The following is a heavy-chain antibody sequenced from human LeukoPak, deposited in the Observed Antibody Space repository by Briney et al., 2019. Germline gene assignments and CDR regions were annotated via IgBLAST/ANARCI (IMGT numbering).Heavy chain of an antibody. CDR1: GGTFTSYA. V-gene: IGHV1-69*05. CDR3: ARVGAVAGYYFDY. J-gene: IGHJ4*02. CDR2: IIKIFGRE. D-gene: IGHD6-19*01. Sequence: GASVKVSCKAAGGTFTSYAISGVGQAGGQGGEGRGGIIKIFGRENKAQKFKGRVTNTTEESTSTAYMELSSLRSEDTAVYYCARVGAVAGYYFDYWGQGTLVTVSS.